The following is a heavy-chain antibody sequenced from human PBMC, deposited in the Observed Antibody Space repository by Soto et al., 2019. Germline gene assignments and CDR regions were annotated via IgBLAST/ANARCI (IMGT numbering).Heavy chain of an antibody. CDR3: ARPLHRCDGPDY. CDR1: GFTVTTTH. V-gene: IGHV3-53*01. D-gene: IGHD2-21*02. J-gene: IGHJ4*02. Sequence: VGSLRLSCAASGFTVTTTHMGWVRQAPGKGLEWVSVVYSSGTIYYIDSVKGRFTMSRDTSKSTVYLQMNSLRAEDTAVYYCARPLHRCDGPDYWGQGILVTVSS. CDR2: VYSSGTI.